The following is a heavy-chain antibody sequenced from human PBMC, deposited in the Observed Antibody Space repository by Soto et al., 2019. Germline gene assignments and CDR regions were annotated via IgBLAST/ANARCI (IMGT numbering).Heavy chain of an antibody. J-gene: IGHJ4*02. CDR2: IFYSGNT. CDR3: ARIVVVWFGESYHPAFDY. D-gene: IGHD2-2*01. V-gene: IGHV4-30-4*01. Sequence: SETLSLTCTVSGGSMISGYYYWSWIRQSPGKGLEWIGYIFYSGNTYYNPSLEGRVTISVDTTKNQFSLKLSSVTAADTAVYFCARIVVVWFGESYHPAFDYWGQGTLVTVSS. CDR1: GGSMISGYYY.